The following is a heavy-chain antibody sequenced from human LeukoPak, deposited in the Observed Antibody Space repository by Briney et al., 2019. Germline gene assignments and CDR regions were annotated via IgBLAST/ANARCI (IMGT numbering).Heavy chain of an antibody. CDR1: GFTFSTYA. J-gene: IGHJ6*03. Sequence: GGSLRLSCAASGFTFSTYAMNWVRQAPGKGLEWVSAISGSGDSTFYGDSVKGRFTISRDNSKNTLYLQMNSLRAEDTAECYCAKDLRGDYFYYMDVWGKGTTVTVSS. CDR2: ISGSGDST. V-gene: IGHV3-23*01. CDR3: AKDLRGDYFYYMDV.